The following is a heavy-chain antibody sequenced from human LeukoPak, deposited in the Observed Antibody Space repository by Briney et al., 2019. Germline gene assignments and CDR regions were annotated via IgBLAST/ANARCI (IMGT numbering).Heavy chain of an antibody. D-gene: IGHD1-26*01. CDR2: IYYSGST. CDR1: GGSISSYY. Sequence: SETLSLTCTVSGGSISSYYWSWIQQPPGKGLEWIGYIYYSGSTNYNPSLKSRVTISVDTSKNQFSLKLSSVTAADTAVYYCAVDTYSGSYFDYWGQGTLVTVSS. J-gene: IGHJ4*02. CDR3: AVDTYSGSYFDY. V-gene: IGHV4-59*01.